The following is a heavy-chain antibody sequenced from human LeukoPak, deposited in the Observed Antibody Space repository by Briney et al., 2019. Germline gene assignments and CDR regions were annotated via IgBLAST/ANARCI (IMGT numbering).Heavy chain of an antibody. CDR1: GFSFSSYS. CDR2: ISSSSSYI. D-gene: IGHD6-19*01. J-gene: IGHJ4*02. Sequence: GGSLTLSCAASGFSFSSYSMNWVRQAPGKGLEWVSSISSSSSYIYYADSVKGRFTISRDNAKNSLYLQMNSLRAEDTAVYYCARDPAGWYFFDYWGQGTVVTVSS. CDR3: ARDPAGWYFFDY. V-gene: IGHV3-21*01.